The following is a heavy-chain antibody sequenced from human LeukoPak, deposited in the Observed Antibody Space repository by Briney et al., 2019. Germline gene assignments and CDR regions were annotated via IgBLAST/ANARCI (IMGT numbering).Heavy chain of an antibody. Sequence: GGSLRLSCAASGFTFSSYGMHWVRQAPGKGLEWVAVISYDGSSKYYADSVKGRFTISRDNSKNTLYLQMNSLRAEDTAVYYCAKDSEGFGETWGQGTLVTVSS. CDR3: AKDSEGFGET. CDR1: GFTFSSYG. D-gene: IGHD3-10*01. V-gene: IGHV3-30*18. J-gene: IGHJ5*02. CDR2: ISYDGSSK.